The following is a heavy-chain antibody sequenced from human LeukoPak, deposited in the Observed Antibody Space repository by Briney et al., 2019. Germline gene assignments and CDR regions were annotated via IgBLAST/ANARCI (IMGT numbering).Heavy chain of an antibody. CDR2: INSDGSST. CDR1: GFTFSSYW. V-gene: IGHV3-74*01. D-gene: IGHD1-7*01. Sequence: PGGSLRLSCAASGFTFSSYWMHWVRQAPGKGMVWVSRINSDGSSTSYADSVKGRFTISRDNAKNTLYLQMNSLRAEDTAVYYCARAGNWNYPRYYIDYWGQGTLVTVSS. CDR3: ARAGNWNYPRYYIDY. J-gene: IGHJ4*02.